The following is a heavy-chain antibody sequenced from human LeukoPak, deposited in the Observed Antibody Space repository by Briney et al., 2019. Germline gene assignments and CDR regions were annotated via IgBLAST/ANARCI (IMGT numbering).Heavy chain of an antibody. D-gene: IGHD5-12*01. Sequence: PSETLSLTCAVYGGSFSGYYWSWIRQPPGKGLEWIGEINHSGSTNYNPSLKSRVTISVDTSKNQFSLKLSSVTAADTAVYYCARESRRGGYSGYGDFDYWGQGTLVTVSS. V-gene: IGHV4-34*01. CDR1: GGSFSGYY. J-gene: IGHJ4*02. CDR3: ARESRRGGYSGYGDFDY. CDR2: INHSGST.